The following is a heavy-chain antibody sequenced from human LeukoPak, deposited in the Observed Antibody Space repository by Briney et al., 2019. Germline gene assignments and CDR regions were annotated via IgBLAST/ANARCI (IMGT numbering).Heavy chain of an antibody. V-gene: IGHV4-39*02. D-gene: IGHD3-22*01. J-gene: IGHJ4*02. Sequence: PSETLSLTCTVSGGSISSSSYYWGWIRQPPGKGLEWIGSIYYSGSTYYNPSLKSRVTISVDTSKNQFSLKLSSVTAADTAVYYCARERGDSSGYPFDYWGQGTLVTVSS. CDR3: ARERGDSSGYPFDY. CDR1: GGSISSSSYY. CDR2: IYYSGST.